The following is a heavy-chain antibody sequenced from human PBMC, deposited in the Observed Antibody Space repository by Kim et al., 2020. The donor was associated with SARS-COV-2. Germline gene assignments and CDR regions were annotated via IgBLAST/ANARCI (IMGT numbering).Heavy chain of an antibody. J-gene: IGHJ4*02. D-gene: IGHD3-16*01. Sequence: GESLKISCKGSGYNFPSYWIGWVRQMPGKGLEWMGIIYPGDSDTRYSPSFQGQVTISADKSTTTAYLQWSSLKASDTAIYYCARSAGPYDYYFDHWGQGTLVTVSS. CDR3: ARSAGPYDYYFDH. CDR2: IYPGDSDT. V-gene: IGHV5-51*01. CDR1: GYNFPSYW.